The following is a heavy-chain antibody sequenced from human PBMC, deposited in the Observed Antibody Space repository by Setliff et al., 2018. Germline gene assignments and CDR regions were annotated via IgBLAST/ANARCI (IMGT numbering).Heavy chain of an antibody. V-gene: IGHV1-2*04. D-gene: IGHD1-7*01. J-gene: IGHJ3*02. CDR2: INPNSGGT. CDR3: ARGPAGTYAFDI. CDR1: GYTFTGYY. Sequence: VASVKVSCKASGYTFTGYYMHWVRQAPGQGLEWMGWINPNSGGTNYAQKFQGWVTMTRXXXISTXXXXXXXXXXXXXXVYYCARGPAGTYAFDIWGQGTMVTVSS.